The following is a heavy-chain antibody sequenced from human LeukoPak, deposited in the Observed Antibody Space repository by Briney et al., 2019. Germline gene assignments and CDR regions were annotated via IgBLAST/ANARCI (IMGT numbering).Heavy chain of an antibody. D-gene: IGHD4-17*01. CDR1: GFSLWEYF. CDR2: IFSADGI. J-gene: IGHJ4*02. Sequence: PGGSLRLSCAASGFSLWEYFMAWVRQAPGKGLQWVSHIFSADGIEYADSVKGRFTVSRDTATSTVYLQMNSLRVEDTAIYFCARGRSKTTVFEDWGRGTLVTVSS. CDR3: ARGRSKTTVFED. V-gene: IGHV3-53*01.